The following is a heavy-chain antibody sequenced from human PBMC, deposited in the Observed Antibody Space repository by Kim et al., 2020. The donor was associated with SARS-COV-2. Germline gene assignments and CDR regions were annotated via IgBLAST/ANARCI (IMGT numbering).Heavy chain of an antibody. CDR3: AKDSGAPRGYDFDY. J-gene: IGHJ4*02. CDR1: RFTFTDYT. V-gene: IGHV3-43*01. CDR2: ISWDGGTT. D-gene: IGHD5-12*01. Sequence: GGSLRLSCAASRFTFTDYTMHWVRQAPGKGLEWVSLISWDGGTTYYADSVKGRFTISRDNRKNSLYLQMNSLRIEDSALYYCAKDSGAPRGYDFDYWGQGTLVAVSS.